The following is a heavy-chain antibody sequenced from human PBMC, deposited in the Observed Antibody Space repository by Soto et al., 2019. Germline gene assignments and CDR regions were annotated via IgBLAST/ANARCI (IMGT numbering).Heavy chain of an antibody. V-gene: IGHV4-34*01. CDR1: GGSFSGYY. D-gene: IGHD5-18*01. CDR3: ARGVTDTAMADFDY. CDR2: INHSGST. Sequence: SETLSLTCAVYGGSFSGYYWSWIRQPPGKGLEWIGEINHSGSTNYNPSLKSRVTISVDTSKNQFSLKLSSVTAADTAVYYCARGVTDTAMADFDYWGQGTLVTVSS. J-gene: IGHJ4*02.